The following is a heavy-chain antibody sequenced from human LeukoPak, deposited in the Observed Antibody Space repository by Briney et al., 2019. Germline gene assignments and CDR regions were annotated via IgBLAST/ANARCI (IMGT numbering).Heavy chain of an antibody. Sequence: ASVKVSCKASGYTFTSYYMHWVRQAPGPGLEWMGIINPSGCSTSYAQKFQGRVTMTRDTSTSTVYMELSSLRSEDTAVYYCARSTFELAVAAPYYFDYWGQGTLVTVSS. J-gene: IGHJ4*02. CDR1: GYTFTSYY. CDR2: INPSGCST. V-gene: IGHV1-46*01. CDR3: ARSTFELAVAAPYYFDY. D-gene: IGHD6-19*01.